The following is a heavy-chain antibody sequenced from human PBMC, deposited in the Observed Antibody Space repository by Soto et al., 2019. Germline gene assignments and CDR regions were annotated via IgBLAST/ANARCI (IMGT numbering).Heavy chain of an antibody. CDR1: GFTFSSYA. V-gene: IGHV3-23*01. CDR3: AKAGTHCSSTSCYAGFDP. J-gene: IGHJ5*02. D-gene: IGHD2-2*01. CDR2: ISGSGGST. Sequence: GGFLRLSCAASGFTFSSYAMSWVRQAPGKGLEWVSAISGSGGSTYYADSVKGRFTISRDNSKNTLYLQMNSLRAEDTAVYYCAKAGTHCSSTSCYAGFDPWGQGTLVTVSS.